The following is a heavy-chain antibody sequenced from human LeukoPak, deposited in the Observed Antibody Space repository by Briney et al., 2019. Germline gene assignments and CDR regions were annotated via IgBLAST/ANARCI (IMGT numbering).Heavy chain of an antibody. CDR1: GGSISNYY. D-gene: IGHD6-13*01. Sequence: PSETLSRTCTVSGGSISNYYWSWIRQPPGKGLEWIGYIYSSGHTNYNPSLKNRDTISVDTSKNQFSLNLTSVTAADTAVYYCARHFSGAAGPLPFDYWGQGTLVTVSS. CDR3: ARHFSGAAGPLPFDY. V-gene: IGHV4-59*08. CDR2: IYSSGHT. J-gene: IGHJ4*02.